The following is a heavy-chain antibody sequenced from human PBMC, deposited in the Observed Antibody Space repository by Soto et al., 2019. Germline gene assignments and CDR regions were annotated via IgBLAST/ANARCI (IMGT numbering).Heavy chain of an antibody. V-gene: IGHV3-23*01. J-gene: IGHJ4*02. CDR3: AKTHGVITVITSFED. CDR2: ISGSGAST. CDR1: VFTFNKYS. Sequence: GGSLRFSCVASVFTFNKYSLALVRQAPGKGLECVSAISGSGASTYDADSVKGRFTISRDNSNNTLYLQMNSLRAEDTAVYYCAKTHGVITVITSFEDWGQGTTVTVSS. D-gene: IGHD3-16*01.